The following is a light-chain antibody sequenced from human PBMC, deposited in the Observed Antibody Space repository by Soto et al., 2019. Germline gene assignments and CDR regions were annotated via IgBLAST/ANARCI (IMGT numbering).Light chain of an antibody. J-gene: IGLJ2*01. CDR3: SSYAGSNIVV. CDR1: SSDVGGYNF. CDR2: EVS. V-gene: IGLV2-8*01. Sequence: QSVLTQPPSASGSPGQSVTISCTGTSSDVGGYNFVSWYQQHPGKAPKLMIYEVSERPSGVPDRFSGSESGNTASLTVSGLQAEEEADYYCSSYAGSNIVVFGGGTKLTVL.